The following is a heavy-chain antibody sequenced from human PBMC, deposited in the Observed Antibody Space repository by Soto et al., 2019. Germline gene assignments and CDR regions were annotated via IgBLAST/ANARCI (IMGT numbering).Heavy chain of an antibody. Sequence: QVQLQESGPGLVKPSQTLSLTCTVSGGSISNGNYYWSWIRQPPGKGLEWIGNIYDSGSTHYNPSLKSRVTMSVDTSKKQFSLNLSSVTAADTAVYYCARSNNYDRSGSFDYWGQGTLVTVSS. CDR3: ARSNNYDRSGSFDY. V-gene: IGHV4-30-4*01. J-gene: IGHJ4*02. CDR1: GGSISNGNYY. CDR2: IYDSGST. D-gene: IGHD3-22*01.